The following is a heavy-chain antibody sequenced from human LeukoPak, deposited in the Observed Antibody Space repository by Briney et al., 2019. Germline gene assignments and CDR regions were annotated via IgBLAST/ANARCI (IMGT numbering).Heavy chain of an antibody. CDR2: IKQDGSEK. CDR3: ARDTGDFWSGYAFDP. V-gene: IGHV3-7*01. CDR1: GFTFSSYW. Sequence: GGSLSLSCAASGFTFSSYWLSWVRQAPGKGLEWVANIKQDGSEKYYVDSVKGRFTIPRDNAKNSLYLQMNSLRAEDTAVYYCARDTGDFWSGYAFDPWGQGTLVTVSS. J-gene: IGHJ5*02. D-gene: IGHD3-3*01.